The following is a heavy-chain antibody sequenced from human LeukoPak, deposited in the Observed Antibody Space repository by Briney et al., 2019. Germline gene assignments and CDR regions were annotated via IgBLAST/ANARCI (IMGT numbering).Heavy chain of an antibody. CDR2: ISSSGSTI. J-gene: IGHJ4*02. Sequence: PGGSLRLSCAASGFTFSDYYMSWIRQAPGKGLEWVSYISSSGSTIYYADSVKGRFTISRDHAKNSLYMQMTSLRAEDTAVYYCAREGWNRYYFDYWGQGTLVTVSS. CDR1: GFTFSDYY. D-gene: IGHD1-1*01. V-gene: IGHV3-11*04. CDR3: AREGWNRYYFDY.